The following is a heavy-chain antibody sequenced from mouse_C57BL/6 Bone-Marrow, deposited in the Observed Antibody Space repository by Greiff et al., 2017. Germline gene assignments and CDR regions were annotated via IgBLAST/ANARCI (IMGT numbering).Heavy chain of an antibody. CDR2: IWSGGST. Sequence: VHLVESGPGLVQPSQSLSITCTASGFSLTSYGVHWVRQSPGKGLEWLGVIWSGGSTDYNAALISRLIISKDNSKSQVFFKMNSLQAYDTAIFYCAGENYYGSSSFDYWGQGTTLTVSS. D-gene: IGHD1-1*01. V-gene: IGHV2-2*01. J-gene: IGHJ2*01. CDR3: AGENYYGSSSFDY. CDR1: GFSLTSYG.